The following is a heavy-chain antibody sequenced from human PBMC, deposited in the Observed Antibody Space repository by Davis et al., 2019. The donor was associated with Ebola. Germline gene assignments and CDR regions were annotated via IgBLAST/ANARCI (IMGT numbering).Heavy chain of an antibody. CDR2: ISSSSSYI. CDR1: GFTFSSYS. D-gene: IGHD2-15*01. J-gene: IGHJ4*02. V-gene: IGHV3-21*01. Sequence: GESLKISCAASGFTFSSYSMNWVRQAPGKGLEWVSSISSSSSYIYYSDSVKGRFTISRDNAKHSLYLQMNSLRAEDTAVYYCATEPARRYCSGGSCYPYYFDYWGQGTLVTVSS. CDR3: ATEPARRYCSGGSCYPYYFDY.